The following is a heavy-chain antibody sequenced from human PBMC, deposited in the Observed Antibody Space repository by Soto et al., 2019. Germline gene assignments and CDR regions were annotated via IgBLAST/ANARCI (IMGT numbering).Heavy chain of an antibody. CDR1: GGSFSGYY. CDR2: INHSGST. D-gene: IGHD2-15*01. J-gene: IGHJ4*02. CDR3: ARVVAAATTGREPIDY. V-gene: IGHV4-34*01. Sequence: QVQLQQWGAGLLKPSETLSFTCAVYGGSFSGYYWSWIRQPPGKGLEWIGEINHSGSTNYNPSLKSRVTISVDTSKNQFSLKLSSVTAADTAVYYCARVVAAATTGREPIDYWGQGTLVTVSA.